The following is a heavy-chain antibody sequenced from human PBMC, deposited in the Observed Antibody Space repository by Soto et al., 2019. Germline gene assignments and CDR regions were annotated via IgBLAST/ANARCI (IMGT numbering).Heavy chain of an antibody. CDR1: GYSFTSYW. Sequence: GESLKISCKGSGYSFTSYWVGWVRQMPGKGLEWMGIIYPGDSDTRYSPSFQGQVTISADKSISTAYLQWSSLKASDTAMYYCASRDGYNDDAFDIWGQGTMVTVSS. V-gene: IGHV5-51*01. J-gene: IGHJ3*02. CDR3: ASRDGYNDDAFDI. CDR2: IYPGDSDT. D-gene: IGHD5-12*01.